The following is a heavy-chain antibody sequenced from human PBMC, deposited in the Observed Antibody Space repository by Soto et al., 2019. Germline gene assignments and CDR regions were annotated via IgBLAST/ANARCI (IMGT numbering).Heavy chain of an antibody. V-gene: IGHV3-74*01. CDR1: GFTFSSYW. Sequence: GGSLGLSCAASGFTFSSYWMHWVRQAPGKGLVWVSRINSDGSSTSYADSVKGRFTISRDNAKNTLYLQMNSLRAEDTAVYYCARDKSSQTYYDFWSGYYFSASQYYYGMDVWGQAPTVTVFS. CDR2: INSDGSST. CDR3: ARDKSSQTYYDFWSGYYFSASQYYYGMDV. J-gene: IGHJ6*02. D-gene: IGHD3-3*01.